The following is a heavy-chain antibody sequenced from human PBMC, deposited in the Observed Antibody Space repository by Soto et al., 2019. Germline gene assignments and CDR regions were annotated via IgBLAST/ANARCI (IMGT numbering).Heavy chain of an antibody. Sequence: QVQLQESRLGLVKASETLSLTCTVSGGSTSPYYWSWLRQPPGKGLEWIGFIDYSGGARYNPSLKSRVTMSLDTSENQISLKLSSMTAADTTVYFCARGRPWELYDYWGQGTLVTVSS. CDR1: GGSTSPYY. V-gene: IGHV4-59*01. CDR2: IDYSGGA. D-gene: IGHD1-7*01. CDR3: ARGRPWELYDY. J-gene: IGHJ4*02.